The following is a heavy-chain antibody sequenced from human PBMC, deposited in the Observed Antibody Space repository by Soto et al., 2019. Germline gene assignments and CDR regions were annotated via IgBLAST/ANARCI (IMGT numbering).Heavy chain of an antibody. D-gene: IGHD3-3*01. CDR3: ARRSHYDFWRDYYNYGMED. CDR1: GYTFTSYG. J-gene: IGHJ6*01. CDR2: ISAYNGNT. V-gene: IGHV1-18*01. Sequence: ASLNVSCKASGYTFTSYGISWVRQAPGQGLEWMGWISAYNGNTNYAQKLQGRVTMTTDTSTSTAYMELRSLRSDDTAVYYCARRSHYDFWRDYYNYGMEDWGQGTTVSVSS.